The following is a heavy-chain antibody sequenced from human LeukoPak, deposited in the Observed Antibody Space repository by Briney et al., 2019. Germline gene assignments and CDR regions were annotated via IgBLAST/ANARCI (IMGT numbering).Heavy chain of an antibody. D-gene: IGHD6-13*01. CDR1: GYTFTSYD. CDR2: MNPNSGNT. CDR3: ASQYSSSRYDYYYYGMDV. Sequence: RASAKVSCKASGYTFTSYDINWVRQATGQGLEWMGWMNPNSGNTGYAQKFQGRVTMTRNTSISTAYMELSSLRSEDTAVYYCASQYSSSRYDYYYYGMDVWGQGTTVTVSS. J-gene: IGHJ6*02. V-gene: IGHV1-8*01.